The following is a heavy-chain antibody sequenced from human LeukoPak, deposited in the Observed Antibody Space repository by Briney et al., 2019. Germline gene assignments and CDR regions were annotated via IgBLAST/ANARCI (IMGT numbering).Heavy chain of an antibody. D-gene: IGHD1/OR15-1a*01. CDR2: IGTDGSTT. CDR3: TNSNWYIRN. V-gene: IGHV3-74*01. J-gene: IGHJ4*02. CDR1: GFTFSSYS. Sequence: GGSLRLSCAASGFTFSSYSMHWVRQAPGEGLVWVSRIGTDGSTTGYADSVKGRFTISRDNVKNTVYLQMNSLRVEDTAVYYCTNSNWYIRNWGQGTLVTVS.